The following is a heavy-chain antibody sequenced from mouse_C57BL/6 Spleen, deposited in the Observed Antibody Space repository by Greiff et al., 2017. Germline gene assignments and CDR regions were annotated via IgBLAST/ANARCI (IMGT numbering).Heavy chain of an antibody. CDR2: IYPGDGDT. J-gene: IGHJ1*03. V-gene: IGHV1-82*01. CDR1: GYAFSSSW. D-gene: IGHD1-1*01. Sequence: QVHVKQSGPELVKPGASVKISCKASGYAFSSSWMNWVKQRPGKGLEWIGRIYPGDGDTNYNGKFKGKATLTADKSSSTAYMQLSSLTSEDSAVYFCASPVADWYFDVWGTGTTVTVSS. CDR3: ASPVADWYFDV.